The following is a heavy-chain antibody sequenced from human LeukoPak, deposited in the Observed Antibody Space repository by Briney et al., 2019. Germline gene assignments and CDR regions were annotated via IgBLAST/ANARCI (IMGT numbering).Heavy chain of an antibody. CDR2: ISGSGGST. V-gene: IGHV3-23*01. CDR3: AKVLEGYSSGWPYDAFDI. J-gene: IGHJ3*02. CDR1: GFTFSSYA. Sequence: GGSLRLSCAASGFTFSSYAMSWVRQAPGKGLEWVSAISGSGGSTYYADSVKGRFTISRDNSENTLYLHMNSLRAEDTAEYYCAKVLEGYSSGWPYDAFDIWGQGTMVTVSS. D-gene: IGHD6-19*01.